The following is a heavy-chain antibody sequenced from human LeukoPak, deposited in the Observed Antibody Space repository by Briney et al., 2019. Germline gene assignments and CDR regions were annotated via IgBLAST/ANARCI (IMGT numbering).Heavy chain of an antibody. Sequence: GGSLRLSCAASGFIVSNNYMSWVRQAPGKGLEWVAVISYDGSNKYYADSVKGRFTISRDNSKNTLYLQRNSLRAEDTAVYYCARGPKMIVVVNFVYWGQGTLVTVSS. CDR2: ISYDGSNK. V-gene: IGHV3-30-3*01. CDR1: GFIVSNNY. CDR3: ARGPKMIVVVNFVY. J-gene: IGHJ4*02. D-gene: IGHD3-22*01.